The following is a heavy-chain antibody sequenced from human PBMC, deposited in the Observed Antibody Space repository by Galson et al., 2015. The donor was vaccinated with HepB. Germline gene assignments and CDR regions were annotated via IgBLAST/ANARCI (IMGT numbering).Heavy chain of an antibody. D-gene: IGHD1-7*01. V-gene: IGHV4-39*02. CDR2: FHYSAIT. Sequence: SETLSLTCIVSGGSISRSTYYWGWIRQSPGKGLEWIGSFHYSAITDYNPSLKSRATISVDTSKNHFSLRLTSVTAADTAVYYCARLGTGTTWEKWIDFWGQGTLVTVSP. CDR1: GGSISRSTYY. CDR3: ARLGTGTTWEKWIDF. J-gene: IGHJ5*01.